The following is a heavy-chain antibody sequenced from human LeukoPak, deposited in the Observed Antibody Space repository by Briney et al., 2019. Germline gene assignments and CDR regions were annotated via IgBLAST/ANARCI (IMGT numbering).Heavy chain of an antibody. CDR2: INHSGST. J-gene: IGHJ4*02. D-gene: IGHD6-19*01. CDR3: ARGGGSSGWYYDY. CDR1: GGSFSGYY. V-gene: IGHV4-34*01. Sequence: SSETLSLTCAVYGGSFSGYYWSWIRQPPGKGLEWIGEINHSGSTNYNPSLKSRVTISVDTSKNQFSLKLSSVTAADTAVYYCARGGGSSGWYYDYWGQGTLVTVSS.